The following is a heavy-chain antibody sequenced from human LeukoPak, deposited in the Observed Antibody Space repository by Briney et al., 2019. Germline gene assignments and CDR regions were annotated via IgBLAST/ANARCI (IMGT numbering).Heavy chain of an antibody. D-gene: IGHD1-14*01. CDR2: IDSGVSTT. V-gene: IGHV3-74*01. CDR3: VRGRYYFDY. CDR1: GFTFSNYR. J-gene: IGHJ4*02. Sequence: GGSLRLSCAASGFTFSNYRMHWVRQAPGKGLVWVSRIDSGVSTTIYADSVKGRFTISRDNAKSTLYLQMNSLRAEDTAVYYCVRGRYYFDYWGQGTLVAVSS.